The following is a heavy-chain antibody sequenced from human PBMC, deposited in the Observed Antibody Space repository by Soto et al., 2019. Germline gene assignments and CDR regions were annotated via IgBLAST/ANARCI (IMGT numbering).Heavy chain of an antibody. Sequence: EVQLVESGGALVQPGGSLRLSCAASGFTFSSYWMHWVRQAPGKGLVWVSRINGDGSNTTYADSVKGRFIISRDNAKNMLYLQMNSLTAEDTAVYYCARPRYDGSGTPFDHWGQGTLVTVSS. CDR2: INGDGSNT. V-gene: IGHV3-74*01. J-gene: IGHJ4*02. CDR3: ARPRYDGSGTPFDH. CDR1: GFTFSSYW. D-gene: IGHD3-22*01.